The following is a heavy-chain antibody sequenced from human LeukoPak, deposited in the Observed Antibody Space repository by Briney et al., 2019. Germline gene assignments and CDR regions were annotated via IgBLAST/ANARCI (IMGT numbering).Heavy chain of an antibody. CDR3: TTGPGELLDY. J-gene: IGHJ4*02. V-gene: IGHV3-15*01. Sequence: GGSLRLSCAASGVTFSNAWMSWVRQAPGKGLEWVGRFKSKTDGGTTDYAAPVKGRFTISRDDSRNTLYLQMNSLKTEDTAVYYRTTGPGELLDYWGQGTLVTVSS. CDR1: GVTFSNAW. D-gene: IGHD1-26*01. CDR2: FKSKTDGGTT.